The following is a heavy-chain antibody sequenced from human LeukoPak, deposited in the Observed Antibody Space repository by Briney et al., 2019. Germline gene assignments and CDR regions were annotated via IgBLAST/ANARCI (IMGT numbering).Heavy chain of an antibody. J-gene: IGHJ4*02. CDR1: GXSFTSYW. V-gene: IGHV5-51*01. CDR3: ARPAYCGSDCLAV. CDR2: ISPADSDT. D-gene: IGHD2-21*02. Sequence: GESLKISFMGSGXSFTSYWIAWVRQMPGKGLEWMGFISPADSDTRYSPSFQGQVTISADKSINTAYLQWSSLKASDTAMYYCARPAYCGSDCLAVWGQGTLVTVSS.